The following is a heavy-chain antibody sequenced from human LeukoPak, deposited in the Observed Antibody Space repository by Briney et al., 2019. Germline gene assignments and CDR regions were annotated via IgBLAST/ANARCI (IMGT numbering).Heavy chain of an antibody. CDR3: ARGTGDYDFWSGGLNMDV. CDR2: INPSGGST. V-gene: IGHV1-46*01. Sequence: GASVEVSCKASGYTFTSYYMHWVRQAPGQGLEWMGIINPSGGSTSYAQKFQGRVTMTRDMSTSTVYMELSSLRSEDTAVYYCARGTGDYDFWSGGLNMDVWGKGTTVTVSS. CDR1: GYTFTSYY. J-gene: IGHJ6*03. D-gene: IGHD3-3*01.